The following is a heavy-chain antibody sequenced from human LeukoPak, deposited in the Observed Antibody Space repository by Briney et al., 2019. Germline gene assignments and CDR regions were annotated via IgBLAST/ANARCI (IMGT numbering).Heavy chain of an antibody. J-gene: IGHJ6*03. CDR2: IYYSGST. CDR3: ARIAAAANYYYMDV. D-gene: IGHD6-13*01. Sequence: SETLSLTCTVSGGSISSSSYYWGWIRQPPGKGLEWIGSIYYSGSTYYNPSLKSRVTISVDTSKNQFTLKLSSVTAADTAVYYCARIAAAANYYYMDVWGKGTTVTVSS. V-gene: IGHV4-39*06. CDR1: GGSISSSSYY.